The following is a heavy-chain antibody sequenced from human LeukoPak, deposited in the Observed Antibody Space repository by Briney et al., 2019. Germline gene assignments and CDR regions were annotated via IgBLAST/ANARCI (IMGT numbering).Heavy chain of an antibody. CDR1: GFTFDDYG. CDR2: INWNGGST. D-gene: IGHD2-2*03. J-gene: IGHJ3*02. CDR3: ARDGYCSSTSCPHDAFDI. Sequence: GGSLRLSCAASGFTFDDYGMSWVRQAPGKGLEWVSGINWNGGSTGYADSVKGRFTISRDNAKNSLYLQMNGLRAEDTALYYCARDGYCSSTSCPHDAFDIWGQGTMVTVSS. V-gene: IGHV3-20*04.